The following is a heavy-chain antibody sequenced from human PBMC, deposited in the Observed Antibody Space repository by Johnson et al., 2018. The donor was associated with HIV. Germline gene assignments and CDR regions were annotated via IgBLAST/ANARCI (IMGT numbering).Heavy chain of an antibody. Sequence: QVQLVESGGGVVQPGRSLRLSCAASGFTFSSYAMHWVRQAPGKGLEWVAVISYDGSNKYYADSVKGRFTISRDNSKNTLYLQMNSLRAEDTAVYYCASPGTVVTGLAFDIWGQGTMVTVSS. D-gene: IGHD4-23*01. CDR1: GFTFSSYA. V-gene: IGHV3-30*04. J-gene: IGHJ3*02. CDR2: ISYDGSNK. CDR3: ASPGTVVTGLAFDI.